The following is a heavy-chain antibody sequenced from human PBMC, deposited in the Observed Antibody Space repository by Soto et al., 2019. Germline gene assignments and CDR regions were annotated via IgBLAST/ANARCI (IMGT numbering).Heavy chain of an antibody. Sequence: GGSLRLPFAASGFTFGDSYMSWIRQAPGKGLEWLSYISPGSRYPAYADSVKGRFTISRDNAKRSLYLQMMSLTAEDTAIYYCVRGGGGGLFDPWGQGTMVTVSS. J-gene: IGHJ5*02. CDR2: ISPGSRYP. V-gene: IGHV3-11*06. D-gene: IGHD2-15*01. CDR3: VRGGGGGLFDP. CDR1: GFTFGDSY.